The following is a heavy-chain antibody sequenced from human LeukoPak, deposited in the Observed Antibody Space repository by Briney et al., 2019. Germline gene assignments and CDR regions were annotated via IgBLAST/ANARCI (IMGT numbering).Heavy chain of an antibody. CDR3: ARVGNRKYYGSGSYYFDY. Sequence: GSLRLSCAASGFTFSSYGMHWVRQPPGKGLEWIGEINHSGSTNYNPSLKSRVTISIDTSKNQFSLKLSSVTAADTAVYYCARVGNRKYYGSGSYYFDYWGQGTLVTVSS. CDR2: INHSGST. D-gene: IGHD3-10*01. V-gene: IGHV4-34*01. J-gene: IGHJ4*02. CDR1: GFTFSSYG.